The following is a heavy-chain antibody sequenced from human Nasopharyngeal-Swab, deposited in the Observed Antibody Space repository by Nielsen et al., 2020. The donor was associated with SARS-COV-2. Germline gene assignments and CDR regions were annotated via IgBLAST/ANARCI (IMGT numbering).Heavy chain of an antibody. D-gene: IGHD2-15*01. Sequence: VRQAPGKGLEWVANIRQDGGEIYYVDSVKGRFTTSRDNAKNSLYLQMNSLRAEDTAVYYCARAIGALAAYWGQGTLVTVSS. CDR2: IRQDGGEI. CDR3: ARAIGALAAY. V-gene: IGHV3-7*04. J-gene: IGHJ4*02.